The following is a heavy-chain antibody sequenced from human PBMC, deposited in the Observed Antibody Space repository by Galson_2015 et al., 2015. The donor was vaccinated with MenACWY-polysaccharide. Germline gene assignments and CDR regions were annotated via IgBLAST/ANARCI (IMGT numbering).Heavy chain of an antibody. CDR1: GVTFGDYY. D-gene: IGHD5-24*01. CDR3: ARAAWLDF. J-gene: IGHJ4*02. Sequence: ALRLACAASGVTFGDYYMSGLGQAPGEGLEGVSSISSRGGIIYYADSVTGRCTISRDNAKNSLFLQMNSLRAEDTAVYYCARAAWLDFWGQGTLVTVSS. V-gene: IGHV3-11*01. CDR2: ISSRGGII.